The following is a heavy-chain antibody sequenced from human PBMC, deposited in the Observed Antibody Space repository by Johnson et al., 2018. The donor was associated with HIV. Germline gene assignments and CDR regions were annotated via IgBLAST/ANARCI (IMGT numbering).Heavy chain of an antibody. J-gene: IGHJ3*02. Sequence: QMQLVESGGGVVQPGRSLRLSCAASGFTFSSYGMHWVRQAPGKGLECVAVISYDGSNKYYADSVKGRFTISRDNSKNTLYLQMSSLRAEDTAVYYCAREGKDAFDIWGQGTMVTVSS. V-gene: IGHV3-30*03. D-gene: IGHD3-10*01. CDR2: ISYDGSNK. CDR1: GFTFSSYG. CDR3: AREGKDAFDI.